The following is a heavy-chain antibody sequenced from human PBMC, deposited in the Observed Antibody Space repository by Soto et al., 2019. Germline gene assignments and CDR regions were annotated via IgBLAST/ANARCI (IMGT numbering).Heavy chain of an antibody. J-gene: IGHJ5*02. CDR3: AKGNEAMVPNWFDP. D-gene: IGHD3-10*01. CDR1: GFTFDDYA. V-gene: IGHV3-9*01. Sequence: GGSLRLSCAASGFTFDDYAMHWVRQAPGKGLEWVSGISWNSGSIGYADSVKGRFTISRDNAKNSLYLQMNSLRAEDTALYYCAKGNEAMVPNWFDPWGQGTLVTVSS. CDR2: ISWNSGSI.